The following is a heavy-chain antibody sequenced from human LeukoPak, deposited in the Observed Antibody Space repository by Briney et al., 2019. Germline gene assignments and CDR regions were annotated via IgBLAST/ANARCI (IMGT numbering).Heavy chain of an antibody. CDR3: ARGVVIAPQTFDY. CDR2: IYYSGST. D-gene: IGHD2-21*01. Sequence: SETLSLTCTVSGGSISNYHWSWIRQSPGKGLEWIGYIYYSGSTNYKPSLKSRVTISVDTSKNQFFLKLSSVTAADTAVYYCARGVVIAPQTFDYWGQGTLVTVSS. CDR1: GGSISNYH. J-gene: IGHJ4*02. V-gene: IGHV4-59*01.